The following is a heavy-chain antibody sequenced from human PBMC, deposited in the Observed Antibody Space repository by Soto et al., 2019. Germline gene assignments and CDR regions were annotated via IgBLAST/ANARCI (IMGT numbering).Heavy chain of an antibody. V-gene: IGHV3-74*03. J-gene: IGHJ4*02. Sequence: GGSLRLSCAASEFTFSDYWMHWARQVPGKGLVWVSRINSDGSGTKYADSVKGRFTISRDNAKNTLYLQMNGLRAEDTAVYYCARTTTTASPFDYWGQGTLVTVSS. CDR1: EFTFSDYW. CDR3: ARTTTTASPFDY. D-gene: IGHD2-21*02. CDR2: INSDGSGT.